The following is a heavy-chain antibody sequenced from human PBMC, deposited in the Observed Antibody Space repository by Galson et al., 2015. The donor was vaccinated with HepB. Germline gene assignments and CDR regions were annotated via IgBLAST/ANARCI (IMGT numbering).Heavy chain of an antibody. CDR3: TRDRPPYYYDSTGYYLGIDY. V-gene: IGHV3-49*03. CDR2: IRSKAYGGTT. CDR1: GFTFGDYA. D-gene: IGHD3-22*01. J-gene: IGHJ4*02. Sequence: SLRLSCAASGFTFGDYAMSWFRQAPGKGLEWVGFIRSKAYGGTTGYAASVKGRFTISRDDSKSIAYLQMNSLKTEDTAVYYCTRDRPPYYYDSTGYYLGIDYWGQGTLVTVSS.